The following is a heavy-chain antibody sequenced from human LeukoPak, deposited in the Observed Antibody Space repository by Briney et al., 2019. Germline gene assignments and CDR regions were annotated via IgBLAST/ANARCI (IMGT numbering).Heavy chain of an antibody. V-gene: IGHV3-21*01. Sequence: PGGSLRLSCAASGFTFSSYSMNWVRQAPGKGLEWVSSISSSSSYIYYADSVKGRFTISRDNAKNSLYLQMNSLRAEDTAVYYCARDLIQTTVTTAFGETRKQNYFDYWGQGTLVTVSS. D-gene: IGHD4-17*01. CDR1: GFTFSSYS. CDR3: ARDLIQTTVTTAFGETRKQNYFDY. J-gene: IGHJ4*02. CDR2: ISSSSSYI.